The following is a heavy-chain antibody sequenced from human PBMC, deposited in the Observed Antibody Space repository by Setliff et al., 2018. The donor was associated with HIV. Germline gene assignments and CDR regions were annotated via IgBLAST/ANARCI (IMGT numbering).Heavy chain of an antibody. CDR1: GGSISSYY. V-gene: IGHV4-59*12. CDR3: ARNSLRFGELSNWFDP. D-gene: IGHD3-16*01. CDR2: IYYSGST. Sequence: PSETLSLTCTVSGGSISSYYWSWIRQHPGKGLEWIGYIYYSGSTYYNPSLKSRVTISLDTSKNQFSLKLSSVTAADTAVYYCARNSLRFGELSNWFDPWGQGTLVTVSS. J-gene: IGHJ5*02.